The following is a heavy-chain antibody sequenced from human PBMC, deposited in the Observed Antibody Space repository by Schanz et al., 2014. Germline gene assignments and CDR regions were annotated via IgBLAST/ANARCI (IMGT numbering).Heavy chain of an antibody. V-gene: IGHV3-11*01. CDR1: GFTFSDFY. D-gene: IGHD7-27*01. Sequence: VQLVESGGGLVKPGGSLRLSCAASGFTFSDFYMSWIRQAPGKGLEWVSYLSSSGKTIYSADSVQGRFTISRDNAKNSLYLQVNSLRAEDTAVYYCARLGKSNWGEGDYWYFDLWGRGPLVTVSS. J-gene: IGHJ2*01. CDR2: LSSSGKTI. CDR3: ARLGKSNWGEGDYWYFDL.